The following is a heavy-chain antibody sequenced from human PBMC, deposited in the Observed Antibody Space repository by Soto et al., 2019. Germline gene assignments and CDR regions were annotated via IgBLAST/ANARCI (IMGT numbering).Heavy chain of an antibody. D-gene: IGHD3-10*01. Sequence: QVQLVQSGAEVKKPGSSVKVSCKASGGTFSSYTISWVRQAPGQGLEWMGRIIPILGIANYAQKFQGRVTITADKSTSTAYMELRSLRSEDTAVYYCARGLWFGERDDYYGMDVWGQGTTVTVSS. CDR1: GGTFSSYT. V-gene: IGHV1-69*02. CDR2: IIPILGIA. CDR3: ARGLWFGERDDYYGMDV. J-gene: IGHJ6*02.